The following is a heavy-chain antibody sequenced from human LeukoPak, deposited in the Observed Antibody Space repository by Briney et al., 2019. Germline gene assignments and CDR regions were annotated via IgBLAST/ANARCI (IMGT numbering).Heavy chain of an antibody. CDR1: GFTFDDYV. V-gene: IGHV4-38-2*01. D-gene: IGHD3-9*01. CDR2: IYYSGST. CDR3: ARLVVHEVWLGNYYYYMDV. Sequence: GSLRLSCAASGFTFDDYVMRWVRQAPGKGLEWIGSIYYSGSTYYNPSLKSRVTISVDTSKNQFSLKLSSVTAADTAVYYCARLVVHEVWLGNYYYYMDVWGKGTTVTISS. J-gene: IGHJ6*03.